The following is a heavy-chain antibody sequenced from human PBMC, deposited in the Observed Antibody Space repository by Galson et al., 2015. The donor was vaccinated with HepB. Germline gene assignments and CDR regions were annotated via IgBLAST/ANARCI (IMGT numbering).Heavy chain of an antibody. CDR3: ARGYYYDSSGYWYFDL. V-gene: IGHV4-59*01. CDR2: IYYSGST. CDR1: GGSISSYY. J-gene: IGHJ2*01. Sequence: LSLTCTVSGGSISSYYWSWIRQPPGKGLEWIGYIYYSGSTNYNPSLKCRVTISVDTSKNQFSLTLSSVTAADTAVYYCARGYYYDSSGYWYFDLWGRGTLVTVSS. D-gene: IGHD3-22*01.